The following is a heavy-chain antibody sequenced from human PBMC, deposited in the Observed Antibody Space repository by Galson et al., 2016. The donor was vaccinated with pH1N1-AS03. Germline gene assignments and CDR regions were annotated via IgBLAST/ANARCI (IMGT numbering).Heavy chain of an antibody. CDR3: ARGSYSSGWYRGRNAFDI. J-gene: IGHJ3*02. D-gene: IGHD6-19*01. Sequence: LRLSCAASGFAFSHYGMHWIRQSPGKGLEWVGEINHSGSTDYNPSLKSRVTISVDPSKNQISLNLNSVTAADTAVYYCARGSYSSGWYRGRNAFDIWGQGTMVTVSS. CDR2: INHSGST. CDR1: GFAFSHYG. V-gene: IGHV4-34*01.